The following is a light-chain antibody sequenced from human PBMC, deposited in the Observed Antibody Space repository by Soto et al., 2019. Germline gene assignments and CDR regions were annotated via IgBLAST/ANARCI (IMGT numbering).Light chain of an antibody. CDR3: QQYNSYSWT. J-gene: IGKJ1*01. CDR2: KAS. V-gene: IGKV1-5*03. Sequence: DIQMTQSPSTLSASVGDRVTITCRASQSISSWLAWYQQKPGKAPKLLIYKASSLESGVPSRFSGSGSGTAFTLTISSLQPDDFAPYYCQQYNSYSWTFGQGTKVDIK. CDR1: QSISSW.